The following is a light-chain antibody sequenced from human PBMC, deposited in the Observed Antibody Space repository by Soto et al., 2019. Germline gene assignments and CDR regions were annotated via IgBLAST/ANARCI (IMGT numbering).Light chain of an antibody. CDR1: SDDIGVYNY. CDR2: DVD. Sequence: QSVRAQPASVSGSPGQSITISCTGTSDDIGVYNYVSWYQHHPGKGPKLIIFDVDNRPSGVSDRFFGSKSGNTASLTISGLQPEEEAHYHCSSYTSHSTLVFGGGTKLTVL. V-gene: IGLV2-14*01. CDR3: SSYTSHSTLV. J-gene: IGLJ3*02.